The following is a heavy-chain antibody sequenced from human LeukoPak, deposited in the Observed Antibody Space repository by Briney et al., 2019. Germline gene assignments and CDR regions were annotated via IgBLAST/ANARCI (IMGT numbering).Heavy chain of an antibody. D-gene: IGHD3-22*01. CDR1: GYTFTSYT. CDR3: ARDASRVVVVIDYFDY. J-gene: IGHJ4*02. V-gene: IGHV1-3*01. Sequence: ASVKVSCKASGYTFTSYTMHWVRQAPGQRLEWMGWINAGNGNTKYSQKFQGRVTTTRDSSASTAYMELSSLRSEDTAVYYCARDASRVVVVIDYFDYWGQGTLVTVSS. CDR2: INAGNGNT.